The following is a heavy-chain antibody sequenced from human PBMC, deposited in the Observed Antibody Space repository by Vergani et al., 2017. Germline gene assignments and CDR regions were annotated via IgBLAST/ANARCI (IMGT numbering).Heavy chain of an antibody. CDR2: ISYDGSNK. CDR1: GFTFSSYG. V-gene: IGHV3-30*18. CDR3: AKDPVVTAIIPANDAFDI. J-gene: IGHJ3*02. D-gene: IGHD2-21*02. Sequence: QVQLVESGGGVVQPGRSLRLSCAASGFTFSSYGMHWVRQAPGKGLEWVAVISYDGSNKYYADSVKGRFTISRDNSKNTLYLQMNSLRAEDTAVYYCAKDPVVTAIIPANDAFDIWGQGTMVTVSS.